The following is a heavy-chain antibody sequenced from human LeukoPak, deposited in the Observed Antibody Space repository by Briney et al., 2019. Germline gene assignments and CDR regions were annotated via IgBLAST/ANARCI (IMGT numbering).Heavy chain of an antibody. V-gene: IGHV3-21*01. CDR3: AREESGSYRYYYYYYMDV. CDR2: ISSSSSYI. D-gene: IGHD1-26*01. Sequence: GGSLRLSCAASGFTFSSYSMNWVRQAPGKGLEWVSSISSSSSYIYYADSVKGRFTISRDNAKNSLYLQMNSLRAEDTAVYYCAREESGSYRYYYYYYMDVWGKGTTVTISS. J-gene: IGHJ6*03. CDR1: GFTFSSYS.